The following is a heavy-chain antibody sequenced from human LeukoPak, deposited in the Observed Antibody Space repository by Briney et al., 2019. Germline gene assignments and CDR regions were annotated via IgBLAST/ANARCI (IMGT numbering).Heavy chain of an antibody. D-gene: IGHD2-15*01. V-gene: IGHV3-30*02. J-gene: IGHJ4*02. Sequence: GGSLRLSCAASGITFRSYGMHWVRQAPGKGLEWVAFIWYDGSNKYYADSVKGRFTISRDNSRNTLFLQMNSLRAEDTAVYNCATDRATQYFDYWGQGTLVSASS. CDR2: IWYDGSNK. CDR3: ATDRATQYFDY. CDR1: GITFRSYG.